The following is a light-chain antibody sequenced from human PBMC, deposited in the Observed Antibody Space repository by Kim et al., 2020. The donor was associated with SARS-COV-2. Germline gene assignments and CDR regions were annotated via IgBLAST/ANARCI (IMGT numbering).Light chain of an antibody. CDR3: AAWDDSLKGSV. Sequence: GQRVTTSCSGSISNIGSNVVNWYQQRPGTAPKLLMYSNDYRPSGVPDRFSGSKSGTSASLAISGLQSEDEADYYCAAWDDSLKGSVFGGGTQLTVL. CDR2: SND. J-gene: IGLJ3*02. CDR1: ISNIGSNV. V-gene: IGLV1-44*01.